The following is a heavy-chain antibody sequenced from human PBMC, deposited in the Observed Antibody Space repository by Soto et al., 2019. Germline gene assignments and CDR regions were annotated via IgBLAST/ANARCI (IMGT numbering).Heavy chain of an antibody. Sequence: PGGSLRLSCAAYGFTFSRYPMHWVRQAPGKGLEWVAGISDDGSNIQYADSVKGRLTVSRDDSKSTLYLQMNNLGTEDTAEYFCAREEPHPAPLVFWGQGTLVTSPQ. CDR3: AREEPHPAPLVF. CDR1: GFTFSRYP. V-gene: IGHV3-30-3*01. J-gene: IGHJ4*02. CDR2: ISDDGSNI.